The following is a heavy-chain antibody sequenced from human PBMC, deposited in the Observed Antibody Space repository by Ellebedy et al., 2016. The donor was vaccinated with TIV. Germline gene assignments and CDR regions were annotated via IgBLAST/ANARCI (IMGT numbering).Heavy chain of an antibody. CDR3: ARFTSDYSGDWFGRAFDH. D-gene: IGHD2-21*02. CDR1: GYSFTNYW. CDR2: IHPGDSET. J-gene: IGHJ4*02. Sequence: PGGSLRLSCKGSGYSFTNYWIGWVRQMPGKGLEWMGIIHPGDSETRYSPSFQGQVTISGAKSISTAYLQWSSLKASDTAMYYCARFTSDYSGDWFGRAFDHWGQGTLVIVSS. V-gene: IGHV5-51*01.